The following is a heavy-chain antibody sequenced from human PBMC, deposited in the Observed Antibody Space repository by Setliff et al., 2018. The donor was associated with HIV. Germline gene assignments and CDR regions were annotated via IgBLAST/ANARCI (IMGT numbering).Heavy chain of an antibody. Sequence: GASVKVSCKASGYTFTSYYLHWVRQAPGQRLEWMGWINVGSGNTKYSQKFQGRVTITRDTSASTAYMELSSLKSEDTAVYYCARDIGNVWHNWFDPWGQGTLVTVSS. D-gene: IGHD3-16*02. CDR3: ARDIGNVWHNWFDP. J-gene: IGHJ5*02. CDR1: GYTFTSYY. CDR2: INVGSGNT. V-gene: IGHV1-3*01.